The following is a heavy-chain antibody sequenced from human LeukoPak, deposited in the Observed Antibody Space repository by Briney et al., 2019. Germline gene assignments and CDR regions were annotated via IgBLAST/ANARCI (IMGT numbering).Heavy chain of an antibody. Sequence: GGSLRLSCAASGFTFSSYAMHWVRQAPGKGLEWVAVISYDGSNKYYADSVKGRFTISRDNSKNTLYLQMNSLRAEDTAVYYCARDGGQYSYGDYFDYWVQGTLVTVSS. CDR1: GFTFSSYA. J-gene: IGHJ4*02. V-gene: IGHV3-30*04. CDR3: ARDGGQYSYGDYFDY. CDR2: ISYDGSNK. D-gene: IGHD5-18*01.